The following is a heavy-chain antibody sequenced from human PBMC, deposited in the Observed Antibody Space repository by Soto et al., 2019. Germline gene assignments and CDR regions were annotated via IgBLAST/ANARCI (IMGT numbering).Heavy chain of an antibody. CDR1: GFSLTTSGVG. CDR2: IYWDDDK. CDR3: AHIVLRTVFGLVTTTAIYFDF. V-gene: IGHV2-5*02. D-gene: IGHD3-3*01. J-gene: IGHJ4*02. Sequence: ITLNESGPTVVRPTETLTLTCRFSGFSLTTSGVGVGWIRQSPGKAPEWLAHIYWDDDKRYSASLKSRLTNTKDTSKNQVVLTVSDLDPTDTATYYCAHIVLRTVFGLVTTTAIYFDFWGQGTPVAVSS.